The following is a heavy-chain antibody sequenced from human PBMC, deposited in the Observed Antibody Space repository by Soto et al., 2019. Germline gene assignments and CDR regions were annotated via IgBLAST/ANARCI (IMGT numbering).Heavy chain of an antibody. CDR1: GGSISSSSYY. D-gene: IGHD3-22*01. Sequence: QLQLQESGPGLVKPSETLSLTCTVSGGSISSSSYYWGWIRQPPGKGLEWIGSIYYSGSTYYNPSLKSRVTISVDTSKSQFSLKLSSVTAADTAVYYCARQLITIIVVVINPDAFDIWGQGTMVTVSS. J-gene: IGHJ3*02. CDR3: ARQLITIIVVVINPDAFDI. CDR2: IYYSGST. V-gene: IGHV4-39*01.